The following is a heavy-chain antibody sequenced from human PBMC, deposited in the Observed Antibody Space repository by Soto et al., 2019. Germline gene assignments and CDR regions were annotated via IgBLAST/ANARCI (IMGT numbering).Heavy chain of an antibody. Sequence: GASVKVSCKPSGYPFTDLYIHWVRQAPGLGLEWMGWIDPRSGASRKTQRFQGRFTMTRDTSTNTVYMELSSLRSDDTAVYFCARDNYGTIDYCGQGTLVTVSS. V-gene: IGHV1-2*02. J-gene: IGHJ4*02. CDR2: IDPRSGAS. CDR1: GYPFTDLY. D-gene: IGHD2-2*01. CDR3: ARDNYGTIDY.